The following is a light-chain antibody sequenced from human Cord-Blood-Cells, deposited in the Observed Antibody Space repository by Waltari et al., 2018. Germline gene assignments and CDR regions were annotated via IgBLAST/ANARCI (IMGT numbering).Light chain of an antibody. Sequence: DIQMTQSPSSLSASVGDRVTITCQASQDISNYLNWYQQKPGKAPKLLIYDASNLETGVPSRFSGSESGTDFTFTISSLQPEDIATYYCQQYDNLPFTFSPGTKVDIK. J-gene: IGKJ3*01. CDR1: QDISNY. CDR2: DAS. CDR3: QQYDNLPFT. V-gene: IGKV1-33*01.